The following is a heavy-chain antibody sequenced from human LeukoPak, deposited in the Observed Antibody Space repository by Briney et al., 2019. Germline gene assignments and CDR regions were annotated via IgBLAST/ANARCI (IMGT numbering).Heavy chain of an antibody. D-gene: IGHD3-3*01. Sequence: GGSLRLSCAASGFTISSYAMSWVRQAPGKGLEWVSAISGSGGSTYYADSVKGRFTISRDNSKNTLYLQMNSLRAEDTAVYYCAREYNGDYDFWSGYFDYYYGMDVWGQGTTVTVSS. J-gene: IGHJ6*02. V-gene: IGHV3-23*01. CDR3: AREYNGDYDFWSGYFDYYYGMDV. CDR2: ISGSGGST. CDR1: GFTISSYA.